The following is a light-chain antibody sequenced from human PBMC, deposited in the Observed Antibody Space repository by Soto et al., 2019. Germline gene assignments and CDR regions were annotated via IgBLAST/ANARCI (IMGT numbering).Light chain of an antibody. CDR3: QQSLTMPIT. Sequence: DIQLTQSPASLSVSMEDRVTITCRASQSINNYLNWYLQRPGQAPKLLIRSASTLQRGVPSRFSGSGSRTEFTLTIADLQPDDFGTYYCQQSLTMPITFGHGTRLEI. J-gene: IGKJ5*01. V-gene: IGKV1-39*01. CDR2: SAS. CDR1: QSINNY.